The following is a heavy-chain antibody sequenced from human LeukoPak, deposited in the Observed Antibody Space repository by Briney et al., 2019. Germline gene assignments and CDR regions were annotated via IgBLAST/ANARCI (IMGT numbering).Heavy chain of an antibody. D-gene: IGHD3-16*01. Sequence: SETLSLTCTVSGGSISSYYWSWIRQPPGKGLEWIGYIYYSGSTNYNPSLKSRVTISVDTSKNQFSLRLSSVTAADTAVYYCATYRPVWGIDYWGQGTLVTVSS. V-gene: IGHV4-59*08. CDR1: GGSISSYY. CDR2: IYYSGST. J-gene: IGHJ4*02. CDR3: ATYRPVWGIDY.